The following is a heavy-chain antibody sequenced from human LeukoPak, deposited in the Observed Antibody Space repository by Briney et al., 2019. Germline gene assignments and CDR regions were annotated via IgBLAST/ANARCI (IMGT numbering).Heavy chain of an antibody. CDR3: AKDSAFYYIDV. Sequence: GGSLRLSCAASEFSVGSNYMTWVRQAPGKGLEWVSLIYSGGSTYHADSVKGRFTISRDNSKNTLYLQMNSLKGDDTAVYYCAKDSAFYYIDVWGKGTTVIISS. V-gene: IGHV3-66*01. J-gene: IGHJ6*03. CDR2: IYSGGST. CDR1: EFSVGSNY. D-gene: IGHD3-10*01.